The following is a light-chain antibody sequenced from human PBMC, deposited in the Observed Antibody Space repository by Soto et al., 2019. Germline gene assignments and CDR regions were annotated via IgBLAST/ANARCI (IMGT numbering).Light chain of an antibody. CDR2: DAS. CDR3: QQYSSYSLT. J-gene: IGKJ4*01. V-gene: IGKV1-5*01. CDR1: QSVSAW. Sequence: DIQMTQSPSTLSASVGDRVTISCRASQSVSAWLAWYQHKPGKAPKLLISDASSLKSGVPSRFSGSGYGTECTLTISSLQPEDFATYYCQQYSSYSLTFGGGTKVEIK.